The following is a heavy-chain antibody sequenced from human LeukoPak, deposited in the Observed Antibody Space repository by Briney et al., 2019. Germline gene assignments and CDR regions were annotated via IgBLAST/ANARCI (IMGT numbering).Heavy chain of an antibody. J-gene: IGHJ4*02. D-gene: IGHD6-25*01. Sequence: PSETLSLTCTVSGGSISSSSYYWGWIRQPPGKGLEWIGSIYYSGSTYYNPSLKSRVTISVDTSKNQFSLKLSSVTAADTAVYYCARVTIAAVDYWGQGTLVTVSS. CDR2: IYYSGST. CDR3: ARVTIAAVDY. CDR1: GGSISSSSYY. V-gene: IGHV4-39*07.